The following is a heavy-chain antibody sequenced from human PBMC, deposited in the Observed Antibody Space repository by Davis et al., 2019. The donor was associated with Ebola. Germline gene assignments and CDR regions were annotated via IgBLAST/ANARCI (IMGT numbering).Heavy chain of an antibody. J-gene: IGHJ4*02. Sequence: AASVKVSCKASGGTFSTSAVSWVRQASGQGLEWMGGIIPIFGTTNYAQKFQGRVTVTADESTTTAYMQLSSLRSEDTAVYYCARAVRFGERYYFDYWGQGTLVTVSS. CDR3: ARAVRFGERYYFDY. D-gene: IGHD3-10*01. CDR1: GGTFSTSA. V-gene: IGHV1-69*13. CDR2: IIPIFGTT.